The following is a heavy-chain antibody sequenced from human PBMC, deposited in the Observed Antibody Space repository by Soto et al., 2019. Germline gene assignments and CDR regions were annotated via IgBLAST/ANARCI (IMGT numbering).Heavy chain of an antibody. CDR1: GFTFTSYA. J-gene: IGHJ4*02. CDR2: ISGSGGDT. D-gene: IGHD3-3*01. Sequence: PGGSLRLSCSASGFTFTSYAMSWVRQAPGKVLQWVSGISGSGGDTKSADSVKGRFTISRDNFKNILYLQMNSLRAEDTAVYYCAKHDFWTLYNTGLDSWGQGTLVTVSS. CDR3: AKHDFWTLYNTGLDS. V-gene: IGHV3-23*01.